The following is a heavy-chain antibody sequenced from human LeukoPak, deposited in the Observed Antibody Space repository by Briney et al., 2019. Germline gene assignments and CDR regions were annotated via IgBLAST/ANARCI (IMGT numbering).Heavy chain of an antibody. CDR1: GYTFTGYY. Sequence: ASVKVSCKASGYTFTGYYMHWVRQAPGQGLEWMGWINPKSGGKNYAQKFQGRVTMTRDTTISTAYMELSRLRSDDTAVYYCARGVYRRYRYLSNWFDPWGQGTLVTVSS. D-gene: IGHD3-16*02. CDR3: ARGVYRRYRYLSNWFDP. J-gene: IGHJ5*02. V-gene: IGHV1-2*02. CDR2: INPKSGGK.